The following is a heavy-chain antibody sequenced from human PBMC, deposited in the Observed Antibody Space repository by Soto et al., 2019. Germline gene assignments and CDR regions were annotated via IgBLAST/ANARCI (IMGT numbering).Heavy chain of an antibody. J-gene: IGHJ6*02. CDR3: ARPGRDILTGYPIDYYYYYGMDV. CDR1: GGTFSSYA. CDR2: IIPIFGTA. V-gene: IGHV1-69*13. D-gene: IGHD3-9*01. Sequence: GASVKVSCKASGGTFSSYAISWVRQAPGQGLEWMGGIIPIFGTANYAQKFQGRVTITADESTSTAYMELSSLRSEDTAVYYCARPGRDILTGYPIDYYYYYGMDVWAQRTTVTVSS.